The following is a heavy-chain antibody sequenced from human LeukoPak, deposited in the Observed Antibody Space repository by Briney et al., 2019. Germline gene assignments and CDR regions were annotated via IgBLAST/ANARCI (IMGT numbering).Heavy chain of an antibody. J-gene: IGHJ5*02. V-gene: IGHV1-3*01. Sequence: ASVKVSCKASGYTFTSYAMNWVRQAPGQRLEWMGWINAGNGNTKYSQKFQGRVTITRDTSASTAYMELSSLRSEDTAVYYCARDAGWSAAMVTFWFDPWGQGTLVTVSS. CDR2: INAGNGNT. CDR1: GYTFTSYA. D-gene: IGHD5-18*01. CDR3: ARDAGWSAAMVTFWFDP.